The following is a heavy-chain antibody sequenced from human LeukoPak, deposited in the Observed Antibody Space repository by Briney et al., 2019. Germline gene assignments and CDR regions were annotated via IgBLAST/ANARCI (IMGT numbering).Heavy chain of an antibody. CDR3: ARTPHWGSYYYYYMDV. CDR1: GDSVSSNSAA. D-gene: IGHD7-27*01. V-gene: IGHV6-1*01. CDR2: TYYRSKGYN. Sequence: PSQTLSLTCVISGDSVSSNSAAWNWIRQSPSRGLEWLGRTYYRSKGYNDYAVSVKSRITINPDTSKNQFSLQLNSVTPEDTAVYYCARTPHWGSYYYYYMDVWGKGTTVTVSS. J-gene: IGHJ6*03.